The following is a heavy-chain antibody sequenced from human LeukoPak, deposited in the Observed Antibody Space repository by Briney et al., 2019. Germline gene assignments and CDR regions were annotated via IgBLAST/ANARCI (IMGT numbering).Heavy chain of an antibody. J-gene: IGHJ3*02. V-gene: IGHV1-69*13. CDR1: GGTFSSYA. CDR2: IIPFFGTA. CDR3: ARRPNYYDSSGYVGAFDI. Sequence: SVKVSCKASGGTFSSYAISWVRQAPGQGLEWMGGIIPFFGTANYAQKFQGRVTITADESTSTAYMELSSLRSEDTAVYYCARRPNYYDSSGYVGAFDIWGQGTMVTVSS. D-gene: IGHD3-22*01.